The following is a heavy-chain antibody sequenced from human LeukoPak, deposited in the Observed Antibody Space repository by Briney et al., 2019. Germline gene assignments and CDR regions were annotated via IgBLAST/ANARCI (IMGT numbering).Heavy chain of an antibody. J-gene: IGHJ4*02. CDR1: AGSISSSSHH. Sequence: SETLSLTCTVSAGSISSSSHHWGWIRQSPGKGLEWVGSIYSGRTTYYNPSLNSRVTISVLTSKNQFSLQLHSATAADTAVYYCARHDGRGGATMGALDSWGQGSLVTVSS. CDR3: ARHDGRGGATMGALDS. CDR2: IYSGRTT. D-gene: IGHD5-12*01. V-gene: IGHV4-39*01.